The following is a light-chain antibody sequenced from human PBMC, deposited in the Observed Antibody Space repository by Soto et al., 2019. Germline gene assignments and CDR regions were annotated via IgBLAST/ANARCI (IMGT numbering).Light chain of an antibody. CDR3: QRYDGYRT. Sequence: DIQMTQSPSTLSASIGDRVTITCRASQSIDTWLAWWQQKPGRAPKLLIYRASSLESGVPSRFSGTGSGTEFTLTISSLQPDDFATYYSQRYDGYRTFGQGTKVEIK. CDR2: RAS. V-gene: IGKV1-5*03. CDR1: QSIDTW. J-gene: IGKJ1*01.